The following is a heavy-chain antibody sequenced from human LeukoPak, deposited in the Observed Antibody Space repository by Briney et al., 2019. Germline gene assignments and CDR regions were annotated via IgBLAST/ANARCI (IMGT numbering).Heavy chain of an antibody. J-gene: IGHJ4*02. CDR2: ISGSGGST. CDR3: AKDWTLMVRGSPTDY. Sequence: GGSLRLSCAASGFTFSSYAMSWVRQAPGKGLEWVSAISGSGGSTYYADSVKSRFTISRDNSKNTLYLQMNSLRAEDTAVYYCAKDWTLMVRGSPTDYWGQGTLVTVSS. D-gene: IGHD3-10*01. CDR1: GFTFSSYA. V-gene: IGHV3-23*01.